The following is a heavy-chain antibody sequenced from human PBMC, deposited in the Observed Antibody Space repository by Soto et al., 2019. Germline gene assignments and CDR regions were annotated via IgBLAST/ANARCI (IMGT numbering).Heavy chain of an antibody. V-gene: IGHV4-39*01. CDR2: IYYSGST. D-gene: IGHD6-19*01. Sequence: QLQLQESGPGLVKPSETLSLTCTVSGGSISSSSYYWGWIRQPPGKGLEWIGSIYYSGSTYYNPSLKSRVTISVDTSKNQFSLKLSSVTAADTAVYYCASERGQWLDNAFDIWGQGTMVTVSS. CDR3: ASERGQWLDNAFDI. CDR1: GGSISSSSYY. J-gene: IGHJ3*02.